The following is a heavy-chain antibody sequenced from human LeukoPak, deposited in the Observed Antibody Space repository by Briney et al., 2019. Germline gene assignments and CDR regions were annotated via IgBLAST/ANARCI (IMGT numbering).Heavy chain of an antibody. Sequence: GGSLRLSCAVSGFTFSSYSMCWVRQAPGKGLEWVSSISSTSGYINYADSVKGRLTISRDNAKNSLYLQMSSLRAEDTAVYYCARAPDSYYYYYMDVWGKGTTVTVSS. CDR1: GFTFSSYS. D-gene: IGHD1-14*01. CDR3: ARAPDSYYYYYMDV. CDR2: ISSTSGYI. V-gene: IGHV3-21*01. J-gene: IGHJ6*03.